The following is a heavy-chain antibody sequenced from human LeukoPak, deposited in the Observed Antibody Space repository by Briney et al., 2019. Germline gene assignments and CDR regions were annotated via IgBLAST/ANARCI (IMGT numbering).Heavy chain of an antibody. Sequence: ASVKVPCKASGYTFTSVGLTWVRQAPGQGPEWMGRISAYNGDTNYAPRMQGRVTMTTDTTTSTAYMELRSLISDDTAVYYCARDRGSFCSGGSCYASHIDYWGQGTLVTVSS. J-gene: IGHJ4*02. D-gene: IGHD2-15*01. CDR2: ISAYNGDT. CDR3: ARDRGSFCSGGSCYASHIDY. CDR1: GYTFTSVG. V-gene: IGHV1-18*01.